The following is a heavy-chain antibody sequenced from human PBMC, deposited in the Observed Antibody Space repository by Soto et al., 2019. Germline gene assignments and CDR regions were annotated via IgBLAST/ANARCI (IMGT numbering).Heavy chain of an antibody. Sequence: QVQLQESGPGLVKPSQTLSLTCTVSGGSITRGGSYWSWIRQHPEKGLERIGYVAYGGGTYYNPALKSRVTFLVDMSKNLMSLRLSSVTAADTAVYYCARAWLEYYWFDSGGQGTLVTVSS. D-gene: IGHD2-2*01. CDR2: VAYGGGT. J-gene: IGHJ5*01. CDR1: GGSITRGGSY. V-gene: IGHV4-31*03. CDR3: ARAWLEYYWFDS.